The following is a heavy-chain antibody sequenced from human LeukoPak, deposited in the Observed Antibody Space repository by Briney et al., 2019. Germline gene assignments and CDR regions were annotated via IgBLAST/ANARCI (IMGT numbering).Heavy chain of an antibody. CDR1: GGSISSGDYY. J-gene: IGHJ4*02. CDR3: ARVNYYDSSGSLYGGYYFDY. Sequence: SQTLPLTCTVSGGSISSGDYYWSWIRQPPGKGLEWIGYIYYSGSTYYNPSLKSRVTISVDTSKNQFSLKLSSVTAADTAVYYCARVNYYDSSGSLYGGYYFDYWGQGTLVTVSS. D-gene: IGHD3-22*01. CDR2: IYYSGST. V-gene: IGHV4-30-4*01.